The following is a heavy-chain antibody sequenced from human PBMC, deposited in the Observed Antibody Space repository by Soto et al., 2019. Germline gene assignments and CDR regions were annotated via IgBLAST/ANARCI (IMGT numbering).Heavy chain of an antibody. CDR3: ARVYDGEPYYYYMDV. V-gene: IGHV4-4*02. CDR1: SGSISSSNW. CDR2: IYHSGST. J-gene: IGHJ6*03. Sequence: QVQLQESGPGLVKPSGTLSLTCAVSSGSISSSNWWSWVRQPPGKGLEWIGEIYHSGSTNYNPSLKSRVTISVDKSKNQFSLKLSSVTAADTAVYSCARVYDGEPYYYYMDVWGKGTTVTVSS. D-gene: IGHD3-3*01.